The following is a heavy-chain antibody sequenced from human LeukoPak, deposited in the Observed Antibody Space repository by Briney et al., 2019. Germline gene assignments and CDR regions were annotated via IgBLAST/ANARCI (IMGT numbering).Heavy chain of an antibody. Sequence: GVLRLSCAASGFTFSSYWMSWVRQAPGKGLEWVANIKQDGSEKYYVDSVKGRFTISRDNAKNSLYLQMNSLRAEDTAVYYCASSRTGSYYSVSDYWGQGTLVTVSS. J-gene: IGHJ4*02. CDR2: IKQDGSEK. CDR1: GFTFSSYW. V-gene: IGHV3-7*03. D-gene: IGHD1-26*01. CDR3: ASSRTGSYYSVSDY.